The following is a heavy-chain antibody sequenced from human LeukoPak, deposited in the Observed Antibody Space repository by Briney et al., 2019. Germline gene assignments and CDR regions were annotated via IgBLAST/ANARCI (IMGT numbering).Heavy chain of an antibody. CDR3: ARYSCGSGGSCYFDY. V-gene: IGHV4-34*01. CDR1: GGSFSGYY. CDR2: INHSGST. Sequence: SETLSLTCAVYGGSFSGYYWSWIRQPPGKGLEWIGEINHSGSTNYNPSLKSRVTISVDRSKNQFSLKLSSVTAADTAVYYCARYSCGSGGSCYFDYWGQGTLVTVSS. D-gene: IGHD2-15*01. J-gene: IGHJ4*02.